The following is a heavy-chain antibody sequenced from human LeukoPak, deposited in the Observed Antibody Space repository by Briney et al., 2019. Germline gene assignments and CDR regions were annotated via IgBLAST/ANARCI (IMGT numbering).Heavy chain of an antibody. V-gene: IGHV4-39*01. CDR1: GGSISNSGYY. CDR3: ARHDRNFDY. Sequence: SDTLSLTCTVSGGSISNSGYYWGWIRQSPEKGLEWIGSKYYSGDTYYNPSLKSRVTPYVDTSKNQFYLKLNSVTAADTAVYYCARHDRNFDYWGQGSPVTVSS. J-gene: IGHJ4*02. CDR2: KYYSGDT. D-gene: IGHD3-22*01.